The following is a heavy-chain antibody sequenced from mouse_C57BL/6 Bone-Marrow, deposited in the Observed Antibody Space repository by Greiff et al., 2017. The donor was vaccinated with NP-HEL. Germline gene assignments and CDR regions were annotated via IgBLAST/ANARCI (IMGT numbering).Heavy chain of an antibody. CDR3: ARSELRKLFAY. D-gene: IGHD1-1*01. Sequence: EVQGVESGPELVKPGASVKMSCKASGYTFTDYNMHWVKQSHGKSLEWIGYINPNNGGTSYNQKFKGKATLTVNKSSSTAYMELRSLTSEDSAVYYCARSELRKLFAYWGQGTLVTVSA. V-gene: IGHV1-22*01. CDR2: INPNNGGT. CDR1: GYTFTDYN. J-gene: IGHJ3*01.